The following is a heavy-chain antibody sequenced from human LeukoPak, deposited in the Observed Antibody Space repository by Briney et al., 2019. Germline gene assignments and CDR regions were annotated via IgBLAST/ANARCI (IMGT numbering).Heavy chain of an antibody. J-gene: IGHJ2*01. CDR2: INPSGGST. V-gene: IGHV1-46*01. CDR3: ARDIPYYDFWSGYPLAGYFDL. D-gene: IGHD3-3*01. CDR1: GYTFTSYY. Sequence: GASVKVSCKASGYTFTSYYMHWVRQAPGQGLEWMGIINPSGGSTNYAQKFQGRVTMTRDTSTSTVYMELSSLRSEDTAVYYCARDIPYYDFWSGYPLAGYFDLWGRGTLVTVSS.